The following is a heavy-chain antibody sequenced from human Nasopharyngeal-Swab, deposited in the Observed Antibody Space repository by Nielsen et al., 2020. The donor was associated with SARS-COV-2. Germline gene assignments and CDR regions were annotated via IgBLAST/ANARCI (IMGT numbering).Heavy chain of an antibody. CDR3: ARDPIYSSMRNVFDY. Sequence: GGSLRLSCAASGFTFSSYEMNWVRQAPGKGLEWVSYISSSGSTIYYADSVKGRFTISRDNAKNSLYLQMNSLRAEDTAVYYCARDPIYSSMRNVFDYWGQGTLVTVSS. CDR1: GFTFSSYE. V-gene: IGHV3-48*03. D-gene: IGHD3-10*01. CDR2: ISSSGSTI. J-gene: IGHJ4*02.